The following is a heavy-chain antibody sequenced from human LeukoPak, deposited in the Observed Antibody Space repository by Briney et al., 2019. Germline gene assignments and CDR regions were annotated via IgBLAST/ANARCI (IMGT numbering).Heavy chain of an antibody. CDR1: GFTFSSDW. CDR3: AREHSFPFHYYDP. J-gene: IGHJ5*02. D-gene: IGHD3-10*01. V-gene: IGHV3-66*01. CDR2: IYGGDNT. Sequence: GGSLRFSCAASGFTFSSDWMSWVRQAPGKGLEWVSVIYGGDNTYYADSVKGRFTISRDNSKNTLYLQMNSLRAEDTAVYYCAREHSFPFHYYDPWGQGTLVTVSS.